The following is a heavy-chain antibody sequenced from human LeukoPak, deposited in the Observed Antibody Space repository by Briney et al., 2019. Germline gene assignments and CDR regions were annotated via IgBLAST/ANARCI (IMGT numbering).Heavy chain of an antibody. CDR2: ITGGGDT. V-gene: IGHV3-23*01. D-gene: IGHD6-13*01. CDR1: GFTFSNYA. J-gene: IGHJ5*02. CDR3: AKGKAAGAVDWFDP. Sequence: GGSLRLSCAAAGFTFSNYAMMWVRQAPGKGLEWVSSITGGGDTYYVDSVKGRFTVSRDNSKNTLYLQINSLTADDTALYYCAKGKAAGAVDWFDPWGQGTLVTVSS.